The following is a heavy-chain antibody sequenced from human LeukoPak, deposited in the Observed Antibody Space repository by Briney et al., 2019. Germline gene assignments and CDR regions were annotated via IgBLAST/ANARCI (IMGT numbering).Heavy chain of an antibody. CDR2: IYTSGST. Sequence: PSETLSLTCTVSGGSISSYYWSWIRQPPGKGLEWIGYIYTSGSTNYNPSLKSRVTKSVDTSKNQFSLKLSSVTAADTAVYYCARHYCSSTSCYGGTPNDAFDIWGQGTMVTVSS. CDR3: ARHYCSSTSCYGGTPNDAFDI. J-gene: IGHJ3*02. V-gene: IGHV4-4*09. CDR1: GGSISSYY. D-gene: IGHD2-2*01.